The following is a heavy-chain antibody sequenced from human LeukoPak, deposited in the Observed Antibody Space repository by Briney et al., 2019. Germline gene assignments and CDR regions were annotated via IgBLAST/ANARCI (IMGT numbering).Heavy chain of an antibody. J-gene: IGHJ4*02. CDR1: GFTFSSYS. Sequence: TGGSLRLSCAASGFTFSSYSMNWVRQAPGKGLEWVSYITRSGSAKYYADAVKGRFTISRDNSKNTLYLQMNSLRAEDTAVYYCAREWELDVDYWGQGTLVTVSS. CDR3: AREWELDVDY. CDR2: ITRSGSAK. V-gene: IGHV3-48*01. D-gene: IGHD1-26*01.